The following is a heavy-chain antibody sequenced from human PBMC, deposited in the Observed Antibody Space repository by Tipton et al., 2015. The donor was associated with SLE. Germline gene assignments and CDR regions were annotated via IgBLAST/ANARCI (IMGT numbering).Heavy chain of an antibody. CDR2: IKSNSDGGTT. Sequence: SLRLSCAASGFTFIDYAMHWVRLAPGSGLEWLGRIKSNSDGGTTDYVAPVKGRFTVSRDDSKNTLYLQMTSLKTEDTAVYYCAALLRVKRRRAYHYAMDVWGQGTTVTVSS. J-gene: IGHJ6*02. V-gene: IGHV3-15*01. CDR3: AALLRVKRRRAYHYAMDV. D-gene: IGHD5-24*01. CDR1: GFTFIDYA.